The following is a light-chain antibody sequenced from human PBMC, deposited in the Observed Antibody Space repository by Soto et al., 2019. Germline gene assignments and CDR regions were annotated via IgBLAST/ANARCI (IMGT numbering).Light chain of an antibody. CDR3: SSYTSDTTGV. J-gene: IGLJ3*02. Sequence: QSALTQPASVSGSSGQSITISCTGTSSDVGGYNYVSWYQQHPGKAPKLVVYEVSHRPSGVSDRFSGSKSGNTASLTISGLQAEDEADYYCSSYTSDTTGVFGGGTKLTVL. CDR1: SSDVGGYNY. CDR2: EVS. V-gene: IGLV2-14*01.